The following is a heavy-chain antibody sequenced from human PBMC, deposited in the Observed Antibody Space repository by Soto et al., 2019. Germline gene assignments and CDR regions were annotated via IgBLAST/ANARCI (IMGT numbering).Heavy chain of an antibody. CDR2: IYHGST. CDR3: ARAGGLGAVAVDY. V-gene: IGHV4-30-2*01. J-gene: IGHJ4*02. Sequence: SETLSVTCAVSGGSISSGGYSWIWIRQPPGKGLEWIGYIYHGSTYYNPSLKSRVTISVDRSKNQFSLKLSSVTAADTAVYYCARAGGLGAVAVDYWGQGTLVTVSS. D-gene: IGHD6-19*01. CDR1: GGSISSGGYS.